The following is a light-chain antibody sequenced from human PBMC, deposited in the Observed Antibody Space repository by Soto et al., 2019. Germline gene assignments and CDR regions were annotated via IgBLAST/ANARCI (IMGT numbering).Light chain of an antibody. CDR3: QQYNDWPWT. V-gene: IGKV3-15*01. J-gene: IGKJ1*01. Sequence: EILMTQSPATLSVSPGERATLSCRASQSVSSNLAWYQQKPGQAPRLPIYAASTRATGIPVRFSGSGSGTEFTLTISSLHSEDFAVYSCQQYNDWPWTFGQGTKV. CDR1: QSVSSN. CDR2: AAS.